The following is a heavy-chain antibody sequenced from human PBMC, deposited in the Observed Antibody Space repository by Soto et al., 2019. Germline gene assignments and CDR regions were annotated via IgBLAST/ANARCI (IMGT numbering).Heavy chain of an antibody. J-gene: IGHJ4*02. V-gene: IGHV2-26*01. Sequence: QVTLKEAGPVLVKPTETLTLTCTVSGFSLSNAKMGVSWIRQPPGKALEWLAHIFSNDEKSYSTSLKSRLTISKGTSKSQVVLTMTNMDPVDTATYFCAQIEGGGTYGYWGQGTLVPVSS. CDR3: AQIEGGGTYGY. D-gene: IGHD3-16*01. CDR2: IFSNDEK. CDR1: GFSLSNAKMG.